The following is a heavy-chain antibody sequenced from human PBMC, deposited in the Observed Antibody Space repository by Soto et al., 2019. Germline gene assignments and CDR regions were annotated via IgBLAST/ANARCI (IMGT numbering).Heavy chain of an antibody. D-gene: IGHD3-9*01. Sequence: QLQESGPGLVKPSETLSLTCIVSGGSISTYFWTWIRQPPGKGLQWIGSISYSGDANYHPSLKSRLTISLDTSKNHFSLKLTSVTAADTAVYYCAIGGFYFDTTEWDYWGQGTLVTVSS. CDR3: AIGGFYFDTTEWDY. J-gene: IGHJ4*02. CDR2: ISYSGDA. CDR1: GGSISTYF. V-gene: IGHV4-59*01.